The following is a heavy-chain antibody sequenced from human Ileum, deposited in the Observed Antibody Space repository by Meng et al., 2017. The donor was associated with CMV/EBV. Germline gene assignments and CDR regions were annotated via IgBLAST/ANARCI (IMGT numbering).Heavy chain of an antibody. CDR3: AHRRGIEEYFQH. CDR1: GFSLSTSGVG. V-gene: IGHV2-5*02. CDR2: IYWDDDK. J-gene: IGHJ1*01. Sequence: QIPLKGSGPPLVKPTQTLTLTCTFSGFSLSTSGVGVGWIRQPPGKALEWLALIYWDDDKRYSPSLKSRLTITKDTSKNQVVLTMTNMDPVDTATYYCAHRRGIEEYFQHWGQGTLVTVSS. D-gene: IGHD6-13*01.